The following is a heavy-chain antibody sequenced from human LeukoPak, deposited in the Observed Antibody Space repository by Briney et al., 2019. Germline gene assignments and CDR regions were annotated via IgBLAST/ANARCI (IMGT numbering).Heavy chain of an antibody. CDR1: GGTFSSYA. CDR3: ARGGLMVRGVIIIYPLDY. Sequence: GASVKVSCKASGGTFSSYAISWVRQAPGQGLEWMGWISAYNGNTNYAQKLQGRVTMTTDTSTSTAYMELRSLRSDDTAVYYCARGGLMVRGVIIIYPLDYWGQGTLVTVSS. CDR2: ISAYNGNT. J-gene: IGHJ4*02. V-gene: IGHV1-18*01. D-gene: IGHD3-10*01.